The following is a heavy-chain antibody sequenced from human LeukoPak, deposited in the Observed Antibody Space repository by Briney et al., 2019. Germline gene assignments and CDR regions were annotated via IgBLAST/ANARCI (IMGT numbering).Heavy chain of an antibody. CDR1: GGSISNYY. J-gene: IGHJ4*02. CDR2: IYYTGST. V-gene: IGHV4-59*01. D-gene: IGHD6-6*01. CDR3: ARWGSIAVARFDY. Sequence: SETLSLTCTVSGGSISNYYWSWIRQPPGKGLEGIGYIYYTGSTNYNPSLTSRVNISVDTSKNQFSLNLPSVPAADTAVYYCARWGSIAVARFDYWGQGTLVTVSS.